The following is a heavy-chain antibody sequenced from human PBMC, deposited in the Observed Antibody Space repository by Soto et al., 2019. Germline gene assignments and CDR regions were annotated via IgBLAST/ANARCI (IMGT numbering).Heavy chain of an antibody. CDR3: AHRMGHSEFDY. CDR2: IYWDGDK. D-gene: IGHD1-26*01. V-gene: IGHV2-5*02. CDR1: GFSLSSSAVG. Sequence: QITLKESGPTLVKPTQTLTLTCTFSGFSLSSSAVGVGWIRQSPGKALEWLAMIYWDGDKRYSPSLKTRLTIAKDTSEKQVVLTMTNMDPVDKSTSYCAHRMGHSEFDYWGQGTLVTVS. J-gene: IGHJ4*02.